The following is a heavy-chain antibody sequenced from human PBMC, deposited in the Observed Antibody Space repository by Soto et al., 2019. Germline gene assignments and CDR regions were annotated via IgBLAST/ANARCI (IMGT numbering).Heavy chain of an antibody. CDR3: ARGHFDY. V-gene: IGHV4-31*03. Sequence: SATLSLTCTVSGDSTSSGDYYWNWIRQHPGKGLEWVGYIYYSGATFYNPSLKSRVSISVDTSKNQLSLKLSSVTAADTAVYYCARGHFDYWGQGALVTVSS. J-gene: IGHJ4*02. CDR1: GDSTSSGDYY. CDR2: IYYSGAT.